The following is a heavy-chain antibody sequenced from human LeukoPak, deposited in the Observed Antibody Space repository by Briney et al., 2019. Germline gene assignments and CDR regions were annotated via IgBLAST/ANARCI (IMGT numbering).Heavy chain of an antibody. V-gene: IGHV1-2*02. D-gene: IGHD3-22*01. CDR1: GYTFTGYY. CDR2: INPNSGGT. Sequence: WASVKVSCKASGYTFTGYYMHWVRQAPGQGLEWMGWINPNSGGTNYAQKFQGRVTMTRDTSISTAYMELSRLRSDDTAVYYCVTYYYDSKDAFDIWGQGTMVTVSS. CDR3: VTYYYDSKDAFDI. J-gene: IGHJ3*02.